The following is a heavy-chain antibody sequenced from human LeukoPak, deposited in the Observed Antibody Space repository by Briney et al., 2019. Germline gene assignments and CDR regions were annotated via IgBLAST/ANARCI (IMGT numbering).Heavy chain of an antibody. Sequence: SVKVSCKASGYTFTSYGISWVRQAPGQGLEWMGGIIPIFGTANYAQKFQGRVTITADESTSTAYMELSSLRSEDTAVYYCARDRADFWSGGFFDYWGQGTLVTVSS. CDR1: GYTFTSYG. V-gene: IGHV1-69*13. J-gene: IGHJ4*02. CDR2: IIPIFGTA. CDR3: ARDRADFWSGGFFDY. D-gene: IGHD3-3*01.